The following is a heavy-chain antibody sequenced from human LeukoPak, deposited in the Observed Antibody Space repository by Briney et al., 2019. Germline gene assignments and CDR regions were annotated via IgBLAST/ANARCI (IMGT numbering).Heavy chain of an antibody. CDR2: IWYDGSNK. D-gene: IGHD1-26*01. J-gene: IGHJ4*02. V-gene: IGHV3-33*01. Sequence: PGGSLRLSCAASGFTFSSYGMHWVRQAPGKGLEWVAVIWYDGSNKYYADSVKGRFTISRDNSKNTLYLQMNSLRAEDTAVYYCARGNGGVGATTAFDYWGQGTLVTVSS. CDR3: ARGNGGVGATTAFDY. CDR1: GFTFSSYG.